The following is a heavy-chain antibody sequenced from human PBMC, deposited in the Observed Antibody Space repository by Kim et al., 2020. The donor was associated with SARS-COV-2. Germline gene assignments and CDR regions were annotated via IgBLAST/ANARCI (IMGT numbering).Heavy chain of an antibody. D-gene: IGHD3-10*01. V-gene: IGHV3-33*06. CDR2: K. J-gene: IGHJ4*02. CDR3: AKERHYGSGIDY. Sequence: KYYAEAVKDHFTNSRNNSTSTLYLQMNSLRAEDTAVYYCAKERHYGSGIDYWGQGTLVTVSS.